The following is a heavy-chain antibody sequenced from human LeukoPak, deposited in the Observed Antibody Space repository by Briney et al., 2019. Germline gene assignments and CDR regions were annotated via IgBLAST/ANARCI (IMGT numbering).Heavy chain of an antibody. J-gene: IGHJ4*02. Sequence: PSETLSLTCAVYGGSFSGYYWSWIRQPPGKGLEWIGEINHSGSTNYNPSLKSRVTISVDTSKNQFSLKLSSVTAADTAMYYCARGRRIVVVPAAFYFDYWGQGTLVTVSS. CDR2: INHSGST. V-gene: IGHV4-34*01. CDR1: GGSFSGYY. CDR3: ARGRRIVVVPAAFYFDY. D-gene: IGHD2-2*01.